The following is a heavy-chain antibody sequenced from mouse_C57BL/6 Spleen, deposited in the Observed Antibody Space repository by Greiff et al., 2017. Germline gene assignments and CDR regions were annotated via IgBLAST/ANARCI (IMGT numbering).Heavy chain of an antibody. Sequence: VKLQESGPELVKPGASVKISCKASGYAFSSSWMNWVKQRPGKGLEWIGRIYPGDGDTNYNGKFKGKATLTADKSSSTAYMQLSSLTSEDSAVYFCARGSDDYWGQGTTLTVSS. CDR2: IYPGDGDT. J-gene: IGHJ2*01. CDR3: ARGSDDY. V-gene: IGHV1-82*01. CDR1: GYAFSSSW.